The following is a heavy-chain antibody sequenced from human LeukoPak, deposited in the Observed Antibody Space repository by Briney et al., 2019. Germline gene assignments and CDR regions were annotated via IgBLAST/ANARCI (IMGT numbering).Heavy chain of an antibody. J-gene: IGHJ5*02. D-gene: IGHD6-13*01. CDR1: GGSISSYY. CDR3: ASRVAAAGYNWFDP. Sequence: SETLSLTCTVSGGSISSYYWSWLRQPPGKGLEGIGYIYYSGSTNYNPSLKSRVTISVDTSKNQFSLKLSSVTAADTAVYYCASRVAAAGYNWFDPWGQGTLVTVSS. CDR2: IYYSGST. V-gene: IGHV4-59*01.